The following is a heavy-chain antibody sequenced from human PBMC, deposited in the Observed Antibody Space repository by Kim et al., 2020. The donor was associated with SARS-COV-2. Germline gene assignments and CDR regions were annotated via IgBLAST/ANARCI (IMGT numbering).Heavy chain of an antibody. CDR2: INDSGST. Sequence: SETLSLTCAVYYGSFSGYYWTWIRQPPGQGLEWIGEINDSGSTNYNPSTKSRVTISVDTSKNQFSLKLMSVTAADTAVYYFVRGIVVSGPGYFDLWGRGTLVTVSS. D-gene: IGHD3-22*01. CDR1: YGSFSGYY. J-gene: IGHJ2*01. V-gene: IGHV4-34*01. CDR3: VRGIVVSGPGYFDL.